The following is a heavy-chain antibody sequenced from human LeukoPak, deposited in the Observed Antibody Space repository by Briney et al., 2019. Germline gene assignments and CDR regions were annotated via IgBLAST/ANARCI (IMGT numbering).Heavy chain of an antibody. D-gene: IGHD5-24*01. CDR2: IYHSGST. CDR3: AMKAVPRPRLHDAFDF. CDR1: GGSISSSNW. V-gene: IGHV4-4*02. Sequence: PSETLSLTCAVSGGSISSSNWWSWVRQPPGKGLEWIGEIYHSGSTNYNPSLKSRVTISVDKSKNQFSLKLRSVTAADTAVYYCAMKAVPRPRLHDAFDFWGQGTVVSVSS. J-gene: IGHJ3*01.